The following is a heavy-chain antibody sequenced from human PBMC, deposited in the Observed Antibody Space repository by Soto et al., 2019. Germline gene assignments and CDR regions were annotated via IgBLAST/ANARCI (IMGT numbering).Heavy chain of an antibody. CDR2: LSGGGANT. V-gene: IGHV3-23*01. Sequence: PGGSLRLSCAASGFSFSTYSMAWVRQAAGKGPQWVSGLSGGGANTFYIDSVRGRFTISVDNSKNTVYPQMDSLRADDTAVYYCARWSGYADAWGQGTLVTVSS. D-gene: IGHD4-17*01. CDR1: GFSFSTYS. CDR3: ARWSGYADA. J-gene: IGHJ4*02.